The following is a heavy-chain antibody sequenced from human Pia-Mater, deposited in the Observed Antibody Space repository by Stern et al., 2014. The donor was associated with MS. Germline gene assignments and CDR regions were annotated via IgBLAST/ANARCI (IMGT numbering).Heavy chain of an antibody. CDR1: GFNFDDHA. CDR2: VSWNSGTI. J-gene: IGHJ4*02. CDR3: AKDLSGAFWSGYWLDY. V-gene: IGHV3-9*01. D-gene: IGHD3-3*01. Sequence: EVQLVESGGGLVQPGRSLRLSCAASGFNFDDHALHWVRQAPGKGLEWVSPVSWNSGTIAYADSVKGRFTISRDNTKNSLYLQMKGLRAEDTAMYYCAKDLSGAFWSGYWLDYWGQGIPVTVSS.